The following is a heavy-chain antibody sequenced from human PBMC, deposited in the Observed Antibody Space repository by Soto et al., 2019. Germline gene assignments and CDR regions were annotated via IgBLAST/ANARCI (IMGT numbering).Heavy chain of an antibody. D-gene: IGHD3-3*01. Sequence: QVQLVESGGGVVQPGRSLRLSCAASGFTFSSYGMHWVRQAPGKGLEWVAVISYDGSNKYYADSVKGRFTISRDNSKNTLYLQMNSLRAEDTAVYYCAKDNYDFWSGSRHYYYYYGMDVWGQGTTVTVSS. V-gene: IGHV3-30*18. CDR1: GFTFSSYG. CDR3: AKDNYDFWSGSRHYYYYYGMDV. J-gene: IGHJ6*02. CDR2: ISYDGSNK.